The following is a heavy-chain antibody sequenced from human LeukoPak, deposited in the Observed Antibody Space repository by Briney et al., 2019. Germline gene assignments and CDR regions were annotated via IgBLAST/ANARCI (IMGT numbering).Heavy chain of an antibody. CDR3: ARDVHGTIFGVVNGFDY. Sequence: ASVKVSCKASGYTFTSYGISWVRQAPGQGLEWMGWISAYNGNTNYAQKLQGRVTMTTDTSTSTAYMELRSLRSDDTAVYYCARDVHGTIFGVVNGFDYWGQGTLVTVSS. CDR2: ISAYNGNT. CDR1: GYTFTSYG. J-gene: IGHJ4*02. V-gene: IGHV1-18*01. D-gene: IGHD3-3*01.